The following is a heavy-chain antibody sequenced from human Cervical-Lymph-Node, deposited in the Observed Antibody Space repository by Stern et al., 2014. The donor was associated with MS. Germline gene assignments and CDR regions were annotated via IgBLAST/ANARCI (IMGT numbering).Heavy chain of an antibody. CDR1: GFTFTDSG. V-gene: IGHV3-73*01. CDR2: IRRKAHSYAT. J-gene: IGHJ4*02. CDR3: TRQGPSPLDDFDY. Sequence: EVQLVESGGGLVQPGGSLKLSCAASGFTFTDSGIHWVRQASGKGLEWVGRIRRKAHSYATLYAASVRDRFTISRDDSKNTAYLQMNSLKTEDTAVYYCTRQGPSPLDDFDYWGQGTLVTVSS.